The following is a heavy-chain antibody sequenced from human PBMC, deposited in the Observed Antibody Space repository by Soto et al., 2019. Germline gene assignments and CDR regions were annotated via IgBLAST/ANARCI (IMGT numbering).Heavy chain of an antibody. CDR3: ARDSVRGYYDSSGYFTALDY. D-gene: IGHD3-22*01. CDR2: IKQDGSEK. V-gene: IGHV3-7*01. J-gene: IGHJ4*02. CDR1: GFTFSSYA. Sequence: PGGSLRLSCAASGFTFSSYAMSWVRQAPGKGLEWVANIKQDGSEKYYVDSVKGRFTISRDNARNSLFLQMNSLRAEDTAVYYCARDSVRGYYDSSGYFTALDYWGQGTLVTVSS.